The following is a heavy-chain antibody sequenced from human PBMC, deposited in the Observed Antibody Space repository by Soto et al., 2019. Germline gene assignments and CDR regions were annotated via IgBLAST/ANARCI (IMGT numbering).Heavy chain of an antibody. CDR1: GFTFSSYA. Sequence: QVQLVESGGGVVQPGRSLRLSCAASGFTFSSYAMHWVRQAPGKGLEWVAVISYDGSNKYYADSVKGRFTNSRDNSKNTLYLQMNSLRAEDTAVYDCARNLGRIAAAEYYFAYWGQGTLFTFS. CDR3: ARNLGRIAAAEYYFAY. J-gene: IGHJ4*02. CDR2: ISYDGSNK. D-gene: IGHD6-13*01. V-gene: IGHV3-30-3*01.